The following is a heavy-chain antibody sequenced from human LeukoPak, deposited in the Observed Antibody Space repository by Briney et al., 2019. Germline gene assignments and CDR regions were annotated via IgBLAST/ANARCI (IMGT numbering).Heavy chain of an antibody. V-gene: IGHV3-15*01. CDR2: IKNKADGGTT. Sequence: GGSLRLSCAASGFSFTNAWMTWVRQAQGKVLEWVGRIKNKADGGTTDYAAPVKGRFTISRDDSEDTLFLLMNSLKTEDTAVYYCTTYSVSSPYYFDYWGQGTLVAVSS. CDR3: TTYSVSSPYYFDY. CDR1: GFSFTNAW. D-gene: IGHD6-13*01. J-gene: IGHJ4*02.